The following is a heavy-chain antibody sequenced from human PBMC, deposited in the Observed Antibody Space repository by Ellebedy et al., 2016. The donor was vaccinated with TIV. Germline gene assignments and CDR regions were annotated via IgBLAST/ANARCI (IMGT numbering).Heavy chain of an antibody. CDR1: GGSISSGGYY. CDR3: AREVVEGSDIVVVPARRRRGGTAFDI. J-gene: IGHJ3*02. CDR2: IYYSGST. V-gene: IGHV4-31*03. Sequence: SETLSLXXTVSGGSISSGGYYWSWIRQHPGKGLEWIGYIYYSGSTYYNPSLKSRVTISVDTSKNQFSLKLSSVTAADTAVYYCAREVVEGSDIVVVPARRRRGGTAFDIWGQGTMVTVSS. D-gene: IGHD2-2*01.